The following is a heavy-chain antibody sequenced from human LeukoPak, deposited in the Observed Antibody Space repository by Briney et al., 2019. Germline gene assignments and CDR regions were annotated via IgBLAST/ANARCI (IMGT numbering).Heavy chain of an antibody. D-gene: IGHD1-20*01. V-gene: IGHV5-51*01. CDR1: GYSFTSYW. Sequence: GESLKISFKGSGYSFTSYWIGWVRPMPGKGLGWMGIIYPGDSDTRYSPSFQGQVTISADKSISTAYLQWSSLKASDTAMYYCARPREGYNWNYYDYWGQGTLVTVSS. CDR2: IYPGDSDT. CDR3: ARPREGYNWNYYDY. J-gene: IGHJ4*02.